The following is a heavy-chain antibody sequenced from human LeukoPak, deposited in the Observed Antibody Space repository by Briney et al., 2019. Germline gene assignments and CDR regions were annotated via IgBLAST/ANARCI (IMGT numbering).Heavy chain of an antibody. CDR2: IWYDGSNK. J-gene: IGHJ6*02. CDR3: ARDLGVSSWLNYYCYYGMDV. CDR1: GFTFSSYG. D-gene: IGHD6-13*01. V-gene: IGHV3-33*01. Sequence: PGGSLRLSCAASGFTFSSYGMHWVRQAPGKGLEWVAVIWYDGSNKYYADSVKGRFTISRDNSKNTLYLQMNSLRAEDTAVYYCARDLGVSSWLNYYCYYGMDVWGQGTTVTVSS.